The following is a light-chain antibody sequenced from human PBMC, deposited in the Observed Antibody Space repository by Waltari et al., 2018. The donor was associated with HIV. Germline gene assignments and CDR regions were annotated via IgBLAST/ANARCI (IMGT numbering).Light chain of an antibody. CDR3: ASYAGSTNV. CDR1: SSDIGLSNF. J-gene: IGLJ1*01. CDR2: EVS. Sequence: QSALTQPPSASGSPGQSVTISCAGTSSDIGLSNFVSWYQHHPGKAPKLMISEVSRRPSGVPDRFSGSKSGNTASLTVSGLQSEDEADYFCASYAGSTNVFGTGTKVTVL. V-gene: IGLV2-8*01.